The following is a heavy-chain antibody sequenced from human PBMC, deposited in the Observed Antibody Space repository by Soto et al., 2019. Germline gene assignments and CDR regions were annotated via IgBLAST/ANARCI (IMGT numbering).Heavy chain of an antibody. V-gene: IGHV4-34*01. J-gene: IGHJ3*02. Sequence: SETLSLTCAVYGGSFSGHSWTWIRQSPGKGLEWIGDINHSGRVNYSPSLKSRVTISLDTSKNQFSLTLSAVTAADTAVYYCARKYYYDSSGLHDAFDIWGQGTMVTVSS. CDR3: ARKYYYDSSGLHDAFDI. CDR2: INHSGRV. CDR1: GGSFSGHS. D-gene: IGHD3-22*01.